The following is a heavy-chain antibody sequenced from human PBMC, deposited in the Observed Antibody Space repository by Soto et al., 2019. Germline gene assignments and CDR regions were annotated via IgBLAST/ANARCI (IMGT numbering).Heavy chain of an antibody. D-gene: IGHD6-6*01. CDR1: GGSFSGYY. Sequence: PSETLSLTCAVYGGSFSGYYWSWIRQPPGKGLEWIGEINDSGSTNYNPPLKSRVTISVDTSKNQFSLKLSSVTAADTAVYYCARGENSRNWFDPWGQGTLVTVSS. V-gene: IGHV4-34*01. CDR2: INDSGST. CDR3: ARGENSRNWFDP. J-gene: IGHJ5*02.